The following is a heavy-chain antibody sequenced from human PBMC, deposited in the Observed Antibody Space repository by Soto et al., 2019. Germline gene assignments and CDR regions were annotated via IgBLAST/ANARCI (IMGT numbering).Heavy chain of an antibody. CDR2: IYYSGYT. CDR1: GRSISSSSSY. D-gene: IGHD3-16*01. Sequence: PSETLSLTCTVSGRSISSSSSYWAWIRQPPGKGLEWIGSIYYSGYTYYNPSLKSRVTISVDTSKNQFSLKLSSVTAADTAVYYCARHNGPLYVGYYYDMDVWGQGTTVTSP. J-gene: IGHJ6*02. V-gene: IGHV4-39*01. CDR3: ARHNGPLYVGYYYDMDV.